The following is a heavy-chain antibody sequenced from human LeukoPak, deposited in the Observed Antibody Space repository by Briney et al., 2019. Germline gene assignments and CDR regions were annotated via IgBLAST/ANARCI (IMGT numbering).Heavy chain of an antibody. Sequence: ASVKVSCKVSGYILTELSMHCVRQAPGKGLEWMGGFDPEDGETIYAQKFQGRVTMTEDTSTDTAYMELSSLRSEDTAVYYCATEGYCSSTSCSTYYYYGMDVWGQGTTVTVSS. J-gene: IGHJ6*02. CDR3: ATEGYCSSTSCSTYYYYGMDV. CDR2: FDPEDGET. CDR1: GYILTELS. D-gene: IGHD2-2*01. V-gene: IGHV1-24*01.